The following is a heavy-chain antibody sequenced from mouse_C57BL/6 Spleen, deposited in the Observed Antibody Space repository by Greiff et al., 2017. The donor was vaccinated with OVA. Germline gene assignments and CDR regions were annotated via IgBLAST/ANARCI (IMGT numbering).Heavy chain of an antibody. J-gene: IGHJ1*03. CDR3: ARDYYGSSYWYFDV. V-gene: IGHV14-3*01. D-gene: IGHD1-1*01. CDR2: IDPANGNT. CDR1: VFNIKHTY. Sequence: EVNLVESVAELVRPGASVKLSCPASVFNIKHTYMHWVTQRPEQGLEWIGRIDPANGNTKYAPKFKGKATITADTSSNTAYLQLSSLTSEDTAIYYCARDYYGSSYWYFDVWGTGTTVTVSS.